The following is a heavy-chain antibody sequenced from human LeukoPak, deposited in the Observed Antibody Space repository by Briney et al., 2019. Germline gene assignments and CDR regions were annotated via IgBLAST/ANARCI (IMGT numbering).Heavy chain of an antibody. D-gene: IGHD1-26*01. CDR1: GGSISSGSYY. J-gene: IGHJ3*02. CDR3: ARDSRRELLHAFDI. V-gene: IGHV4-61*01. Sequence: SETLSLTCTVSGGSISSGSYYWSWIRQRPGKGLEWIAYIDYSASTNYNPSLKSRVTISVDTSKNQFSLKLSSVTAADTAVYYCARDSRRELLHAFDIWGQGTMVTVSS. CDR2: IDYSAST.